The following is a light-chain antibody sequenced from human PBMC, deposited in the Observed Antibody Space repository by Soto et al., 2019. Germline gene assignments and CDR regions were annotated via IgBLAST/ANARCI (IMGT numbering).Light chain of an antibody. CDR2: DVN. Sequence: QSVLTQPPSASGSPGQSVTISCTGTPSDVGGSNSVSWYQQHPGKAPNLMIYDVNKLPSGVPDRFSGSKSGNTASLTVSGLQAADEAYYFCSSYAPSDVVFGGGTKLTVL. CDR1: PSDVGGSNS. V-gene: IGLV2-8*01. CDR3: SSYAPSDVV. J-gene: IGLJ2*01.